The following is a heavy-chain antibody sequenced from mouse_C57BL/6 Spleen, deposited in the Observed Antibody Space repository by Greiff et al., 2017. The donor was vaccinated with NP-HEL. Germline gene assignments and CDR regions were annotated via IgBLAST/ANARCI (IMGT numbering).Heavy chain of an antibody. Sequence: VQLQQSGPELVKPGASVKISCKASGYAFSSSWMNWVKQRPGKGLEWIGRIYPGDGDTNYNGKFKGKATLTADKSSSTAYMQLSSLTSEDSAVYFCARRGYGSVDYWGQGTTLTVSS. J-gene: IGHJ2*01. CDR3: ARRGYGSVDY. V-gene: IGHV1-82*01. CDR2: IYPGDGDT. CDR1: GYAFSSSW. D-gene: IGHD2-2*01.